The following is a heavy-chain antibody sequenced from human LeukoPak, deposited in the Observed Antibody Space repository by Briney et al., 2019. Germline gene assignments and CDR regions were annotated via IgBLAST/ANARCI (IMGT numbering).Heavy chain of an antibody. J-gene: IGHJ3*02. Sequence: PSGTLSLTCAVSGGSISSSNWWSWVRQPPGQGLEWIGEIYHSGSTNYNPSLKSRVTISVDKSKNQFSLKLSSVTAADTAVYYCARADSSSWYVMRAFDIWGQGTMVTVSS. CDR1: GGSISSSNW. CDR2: IYHSGST. CDR3: ARADSSSWYVMRAFDI. V-gene: IGHV4-4*02. D-gene: IGHD6-13*01.